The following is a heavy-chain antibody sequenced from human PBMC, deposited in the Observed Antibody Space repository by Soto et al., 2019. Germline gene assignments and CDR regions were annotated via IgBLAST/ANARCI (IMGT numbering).Heavy chain of an antibody. CDR3: ARGGSAQQLVPLSYVMDV. D-gene: IGHD6-13*01. CDR2: MNPNSGNT. CDR1: GYTFTSYD. J-gene: IGHJ6*02. V-gene: IGHV1-8*01. Sequence: QVQLVQSGAEVKKPGASVKVSCKASGYTFTSYDINWVRQAPGQGLEWMGWMNPNSGNTGYAQKFQGRVTMTRNTSISTAYMELTSLRSEDTAVYYCARGGSAQQLVPLSYVMDVWGQGTTVKVSS.